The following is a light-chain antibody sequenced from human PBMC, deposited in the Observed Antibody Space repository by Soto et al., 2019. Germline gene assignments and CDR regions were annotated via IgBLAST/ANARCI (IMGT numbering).Light chain of an antibody. CDR2: AAS. J-gene: IGKJ2*01. Sequence: DIQMTQSPSSLYASVGDRVTITCRASQGISTYLIWYQQRQGKAPKLLMYAASNLVSGVPSRFSGSGSGTEFTLTISRLQPEDFATYYCQQSYRTPYTFGQGTKLETK. CDR1: QGISTY. V-gene: IGKV1-39*01. CDR3: QQSYRTPYT.